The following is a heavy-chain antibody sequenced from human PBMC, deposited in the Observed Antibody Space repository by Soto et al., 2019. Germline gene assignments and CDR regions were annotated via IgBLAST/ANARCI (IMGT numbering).Heavy chain of an antibody. Sequence: EVQLLESGGGLVQPGGSLRLSCAASGFTFSSYARSWVRQAPGKGLEWVSVISGSGDSTYYADSVKGRFTISRDNSKNTLYLQMNSLRAEDTAVYYCARVDTAMVFDYWGQGTLVTVSS. J-gene: IGHJ4*02. CDR2: ISGSGDST. V-gene: IGHV3-23*01. CDR1: GFTFSSYA. D-gene: IGHD5-18*01. CDR3: ARVDTAMVFDY.